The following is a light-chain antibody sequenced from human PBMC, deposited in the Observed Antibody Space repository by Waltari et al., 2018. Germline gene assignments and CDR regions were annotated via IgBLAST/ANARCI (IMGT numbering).Light chain of an antibody. CDR2: KAS. CDR3: QQYTSFSLT. V-gene: IGKV1-5*03. CDR1: PSISSW. J-gene: IGKJ4*01. Sequence: DIQMTQSPSSLSASIGARVTFTCRASPSISSWLAWYQQKPGKAPKLLISKASTLESGVPSRFSGSGSGTEFTLTISSLQPDDFATYYCQQYTSFSLTFGGGTTVEIK.